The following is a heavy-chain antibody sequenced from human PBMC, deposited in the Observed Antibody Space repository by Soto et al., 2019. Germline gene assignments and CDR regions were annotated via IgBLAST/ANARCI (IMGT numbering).Heavy chain of an antibody. CDR2: IKSDGSGT. CDR1: GFPFSSYW. J-gene: IGHJ4*02. Sequence: EVQLVESGGGLVQPGESLTLSCAASGFPFSSYWMHGVRQAPGKGLVWVSRIKSDGSGTYYADSVQDRFTISRDNARNKLYLQRNSLRVEGTAVYFCARGDGDRYDGNGYLGRHWGQGTLVTVSS. CDR3: ARGDGDRYDGNGYLGRH. D-gene: IGHD3-22*01. V-gene: IGHV3-74*01.